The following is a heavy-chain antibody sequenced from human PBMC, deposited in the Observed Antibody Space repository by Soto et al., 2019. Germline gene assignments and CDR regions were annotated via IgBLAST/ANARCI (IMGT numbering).Heavy chain of an antibody. Sequence: PGGSLRLSCAAPGFTFSSYSMNWVRQAPGKELEWVSYINSDGSSTSYADSVKGRFTISRDNAKNTLYLQMNSLRAEDTAVYYCARSYGSGVIYYYYYYMDVWGKGTTVTVSS. J-gene: IGHJ6*03. CDR2: INSDGSST. CDR3: ARSYGSGVIYYYYYYMDV. CDR1: GFTFSSYS. V-gene: IGHV3-74*01. D-gene: IGHD3-10*01.